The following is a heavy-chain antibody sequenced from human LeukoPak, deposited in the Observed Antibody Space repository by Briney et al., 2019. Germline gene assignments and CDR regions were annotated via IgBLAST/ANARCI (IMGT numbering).Heavy chain of an antibody. V-gene: IGHV4-34*01. J-gene: IGHJ4*02. CDR2: INHSGST. Sequence: PSETLSLTCAVYGGSFSGYYWSWIRQPPGKGLEWIGEINHSGSTNYNPSLKSRVTISVDTSKNQFSLKLSSVTAADTAVYYCARAYSGSYGRNDYWGQGTLVTVSS. CDR1: GGSFSGYY. CDR3: ARAYSGSYGRNDY. D-gene: IGHD1-26*01.